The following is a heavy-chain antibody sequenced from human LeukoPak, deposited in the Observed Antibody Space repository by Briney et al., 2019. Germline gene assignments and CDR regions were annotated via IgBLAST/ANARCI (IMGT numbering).Heavy chain of an antibody. J-gene: IGHJ4*02. Sequence: GESLKISCMRSGYSFSTYWIGWVRQVPGKGLEWMGIIYPGDSDTRYSPSFQGQVTISADKSVTTAYLQWSSLKASDTAVYFCARLEGRAALIRGAITYWGQGTLVTVSS. CDR2: IYPGDSDT. V-gene: IGHV5-51*01. D-gene: IGHD3-10*01. CDR3: ARLEGRAALIRGAITY. CDR1: GYSFSTYW.